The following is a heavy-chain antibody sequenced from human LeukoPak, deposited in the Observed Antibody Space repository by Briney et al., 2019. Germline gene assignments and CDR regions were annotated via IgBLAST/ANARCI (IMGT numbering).Heavy chain of an antibody. V-gene: IGHV5-10-1*01. CDR3: ARGTTVTT. D-gene: IGHD4-17*01. CDR2: IDPSDSYT. Sequence: PGASLLISCKGSGSIFTSYWISWGRPLPGKGREWMGRIDPSDSYTNYSPSFQGHVTISADKSIRTAYLQWSSLKASDTAIYYCARGTTVTTWGQGTLVTVSS. J-gene: IGHJ5*02. CDR1: GSIFTSYW.